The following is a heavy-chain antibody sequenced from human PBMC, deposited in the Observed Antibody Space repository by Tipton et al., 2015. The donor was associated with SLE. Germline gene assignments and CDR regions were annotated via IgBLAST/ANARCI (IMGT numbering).Heavy chain of an antibody. V-gene: IGHV3-33*01. D-gene: IGHD6-13*01. CDR2: IWYDGSNK. Sequence: SLRLSCAASGFTFSSYGMHWVRQAPGKGLEWVAVIWYDGSNKYYADSVKGRFTISRDNSKNTLYLQMNSLKTEDTAVYYCTAPAAAAEQGTWGQGTLVTVSS. J-gene: IGHJ5*02. CDR1: GFTFSSYG. CDR3: TAPAAAAEQGT.